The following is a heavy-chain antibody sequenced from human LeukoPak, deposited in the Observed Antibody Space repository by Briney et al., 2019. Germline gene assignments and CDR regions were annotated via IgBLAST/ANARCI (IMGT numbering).Heavy chain of an antibody. D-gene: IGHD6-6*01. Sequence: SETLSLTCAVYGGSFSGYYWSWIRQPPGKGLEWIGEINHSGSTNYNPSLKSRVTISVDTSKNQFSLKLSSVTAADTAVYYCARAPSSSYPLDYWGQGTLVTVSS. CDR2: INHSGST. CDR1: GGSFSGYY. V-gene: IGHV4-34*01. CDR3: ARAPSSSYPLDY. J-gene: IGHJ4*02.